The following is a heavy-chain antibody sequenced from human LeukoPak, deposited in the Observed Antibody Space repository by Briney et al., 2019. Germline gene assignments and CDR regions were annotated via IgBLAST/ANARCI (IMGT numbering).Heavy chain of an antibody. Sequence: PGGSLRLSCAASGFTLNNYGMAWVRQAPGKGLEWVSSISSSSSYIYYADSVKGRFTISRDNAKNSLYLQMNSLRAEDTAVYYCARDAAGTGIGVVIIPYYYYYGMDVWGQGTTVTVSS. V-gene: IGHV3-21*01. J-gene: IGHJ6*02. CDR1: GFTLNNYG. CDR2: ISSSSSYI. D-gene: IGHD3-3*01. CDR3: ARDAAGTGIGVVIIPYYYYYGMDV.